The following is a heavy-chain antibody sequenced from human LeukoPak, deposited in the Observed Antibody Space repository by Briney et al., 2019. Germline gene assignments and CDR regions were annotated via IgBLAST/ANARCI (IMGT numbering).Heavy chain of an antibody. Sequence: GGSLRLSCAASGFTFSSYAITWVRQAPGKGLEWVSSIRSTGDSTFYADSVKGRFTISRDNSKNTVYLLMNSLRTEDTAVYYCGRSRRINASLYYYMDVWGKGTTVTISS. CDR3: GRSRRINASLYYYMDV. V-gene: IGHV3-23*01. D-gene: IGHD2-15*01. CDR1: GFTFSSYA. J-gene: IGHJ6*03. CDR2: IRSTGDST.